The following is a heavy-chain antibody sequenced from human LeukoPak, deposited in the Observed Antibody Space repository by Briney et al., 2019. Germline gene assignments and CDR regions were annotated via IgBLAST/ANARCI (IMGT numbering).Heavy chain of an antibody. CDR2: IYHSGST. V-gene: IGHV4-4*02. D-gene: IGHD3-10*01. J-gene: IGHJ5*02. CDR3: ARVGGPLLLWFGEPPQPNYNWFDP. Sequence: SETLSLTCAVSGGSISSSNWWSWVRQPPGKGLEWIGEIYHSGSTNYNPSLKSRVTISVDKSKNQFSLKLSSVTAADTAVYYCARVGGPLLLWFGEPPQPNYNWFDPWGQGTLVTVSS. CDR1: GGSISSSNW.